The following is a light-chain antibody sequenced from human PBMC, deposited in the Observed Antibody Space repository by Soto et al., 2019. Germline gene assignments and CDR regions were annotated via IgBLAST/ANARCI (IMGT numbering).Light chain of an antibody. J-gene: IGKJ1*01. CDR3: KQRSNWPRT. CDR2: DAS. V-gene: IGKV3-11*01. Sequence: EIVFTPSPATLSLSPGERATLSCRASQSVSSNLAWYQQKPGQAPRLLIYDASNRATGISARFSGSGSGTDFTLTISSIETEDFAVYYCKQRSNWPRTVGQGTKVDIK. CDR1: QSVSSN.